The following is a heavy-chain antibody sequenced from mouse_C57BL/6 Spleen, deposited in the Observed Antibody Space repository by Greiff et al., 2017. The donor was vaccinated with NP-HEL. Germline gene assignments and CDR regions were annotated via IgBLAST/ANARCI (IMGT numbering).Heavy chain of an antibody. J-gene: IGHJ2*01. V-gene: IGHV5-16*01. Sequence: VQLKESEGGLVQPGSSMKLSCTASGFTFSDYYMAWVRQVPEKGLEWVATINYDGSSTYYLDSLKSRFIISRDNAKNILDLQMSSLKSEDTATYYCARGDGNYEYYFDYWGQGTTLTVSS. CDR1: GFTFSDYY. D-gene: IGHD2-1*01. CDR3: ARGDGNYEYYFDY. CDR2: INYDGSST.